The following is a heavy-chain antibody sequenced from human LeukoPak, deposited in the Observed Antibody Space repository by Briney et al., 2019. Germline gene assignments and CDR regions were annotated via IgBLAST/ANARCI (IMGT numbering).Heavy chain of an antibody. CDR3: ARAPGRGYEDYYYYYMDV. V-gene: IGHV3-53*01. J-gene: IGHJ6*03. CDR2: IYSGGST. CDR1: GFTVSSNY. D-gene: IGHD5-12*01. Sequence: GGSLRLSCAASGFTVSSNYMSWVRQAPGKGLEWVSVIYSGGSTYYADSVKGRFTISRDNSKNTLYLQMNGLRAEDTAVYYCARAPGRGYEDYYYYYMDVWGKGTTVTISS.